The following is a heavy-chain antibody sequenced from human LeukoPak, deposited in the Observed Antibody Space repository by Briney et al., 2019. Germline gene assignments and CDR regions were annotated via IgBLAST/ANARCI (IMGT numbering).Heavy chain of an antibody. V-gene: IGHV3-7*03. CDR2: IKQDGSET. CDR3: AKNLLYPYYYGSGSYRTNWFDP. J-gene: IGHJ5*02. Sequence: GGSLRLSCAASGFTFSSYWMSWVRQAPGKGLEWVAHIKQDGSETYYVDSVKGRFTISRDNAKNSLYLQMNSLRAEDTAVYYGAKNLLYPYYYGSGSYRTNWFDPWGQGTLVTVSS. CDR1: GFTFSSYW. D-gene: IGHD3-10*01.